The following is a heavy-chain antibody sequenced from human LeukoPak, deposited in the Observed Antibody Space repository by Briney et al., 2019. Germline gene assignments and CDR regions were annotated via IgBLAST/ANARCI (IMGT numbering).Heavy chain of an antibody. CDR2: INHSGST. V-gene: IGHV4-34*01. CDR1: GGSFSGYY. Sequence: SETLSLTCAVYGGSFSGYYWSWIRQPPGKGLEWIGEINHSGSTNYNPSLKSRVTISVDTSKNQFSLKLSSVTAADTAVYYCVRGVGSSWYYYYYMDVWGKGTTVTVSS. D-gene: IGHD6-13*01. CDR3: VRGVGSSWYYYYYMDV. J-gene: IGHJ6*03.